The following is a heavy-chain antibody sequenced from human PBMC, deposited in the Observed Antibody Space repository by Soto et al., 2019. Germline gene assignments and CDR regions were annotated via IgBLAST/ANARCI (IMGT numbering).Heavy chain of an antibody. CDR3: ARELDGIAV. CDR2: ITSSGRYT. V-gene: IGHV3-11*05. J-gene: IGHJ6*02. CDR1: GLTFSDYY. Sequence: QVQLVESGGGLVKPGGSLRLSCAASGLTFSDYYLSWIRQAPGKGLEWVSYITSSGRYTKYADSLHGRFTISRDNAKNTLYMQMNSLKAEDTAVYYCARELDGIAVWGQGTTVTVSS.